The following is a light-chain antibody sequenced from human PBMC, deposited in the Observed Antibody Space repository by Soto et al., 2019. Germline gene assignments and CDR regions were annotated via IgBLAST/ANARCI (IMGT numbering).Light chain of an antibody. J-gene: IGKJ3*01. V-gene: IGKV3-20*01. CDR3: HQYGSSPLT. Sequence: ESVLTQSPGTLSLSPGERATLTCRASQSVTSHFLAWYQQKPGQAPRLLMYGASSRATGIPDRFSGSGSGTDVTLTISRLETEAFAVSYCHQYGSSPLTFGPGTKVDIK. CDR2: GAS. CDR1: QSVTSHF.